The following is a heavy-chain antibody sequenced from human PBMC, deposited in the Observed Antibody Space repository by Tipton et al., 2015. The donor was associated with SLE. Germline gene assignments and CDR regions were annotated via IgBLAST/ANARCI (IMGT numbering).Heavy chain of an antibody. D-gene: IGHD4-17*01. V-gene: IGHV4-4*02. CDR3: AKDYNHDNADYN. J-gene: IGHJ4*02. Sequence: TLSLTCAVSGGSIRSSNWWSWVRQPPGKGLEWIGEIHHSGSTNSNPSLKSRVTISVDKSKNRFSLKLSSATVADTAVYYCAKDYNHDNADYNWGQGTLVIVSS. CDR2: IHHSGST. CDR1: GGSIRSSNW.